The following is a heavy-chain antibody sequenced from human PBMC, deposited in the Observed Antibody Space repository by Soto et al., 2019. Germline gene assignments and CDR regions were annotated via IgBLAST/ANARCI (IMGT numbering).Heavy chain of an antibody. CDR1: GGTFSSYA. Sequence: GASVKVSCKASGGTFSSYAISWVRQAPGQGLEWMGGIIPIFGTANYAQKFQGRVTITADESTSTAYMELSSLRSEDTAVYYCARDRDSSGYYYGCFDYWGQGTLVTVSS. J-gene: IGHJ4*02. CDR2: IIPIFGTA. D-gene: IGHD3-22*01. V-gene: IGHV1-69*13. CDR3: ARDRDSSGYYYGCFDY.